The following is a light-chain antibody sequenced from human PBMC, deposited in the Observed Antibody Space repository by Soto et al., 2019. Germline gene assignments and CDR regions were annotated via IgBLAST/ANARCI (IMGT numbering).Light chain of an antibody. Sequence: EIVLTQSPGTLSLSPGERATLSCRASQSVYKNFLAWYQQKPGQAPRLLINGASNRATGIPERFSGSGSGTDFSLTIDRLDPEDFAVYFCQQYGSSPTTFGGGTKMAIK. J-gene: IGKJ4*01. CDR2: GAS. CDR3: QQYGSSPTT. CDR1: QSVYKNF. V-gene: IGKV3-20*01.